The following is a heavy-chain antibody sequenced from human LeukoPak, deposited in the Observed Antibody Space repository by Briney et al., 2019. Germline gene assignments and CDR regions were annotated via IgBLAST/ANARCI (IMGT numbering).Heavy chain of an antibody. CDR3: ARYHYSGWSVWAGVFDI. V-gene: IGHV4-59*01. D-gene: IGHD6-19*01. J-gene: IGHJ3*02. CDR2: IYYSGST. CDR1: VGFLSSYH. Sequence: PSETLSLTCTVSVGFLSSYHWSWLGQPPGKGLEWIGYIYYSGSTNYNPSLKSRVTISVDTSKNQFSLKLSSVTAADTAVYYCARYHYSGWSVWAGVFDIWGQGTMVTVSS.